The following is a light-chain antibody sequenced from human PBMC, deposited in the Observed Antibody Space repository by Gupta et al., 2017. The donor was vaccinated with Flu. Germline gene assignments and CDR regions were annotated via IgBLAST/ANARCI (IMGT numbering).Light chain of an antibody. CDR3: QQYNNYSPT. CDR1: QSINNW. V-gene: IGKV1-5*03. J-gene: IGKJ3*01. Sequence: DRVTITCLASQSINNWLTWYQQKPGKAPKVLIYKASTLESGVPSRCSGSGSGTEFTLTISSLQPDDFATYYCQQYNNYSPTFGPGTKVDIK. CDR2: KAS.